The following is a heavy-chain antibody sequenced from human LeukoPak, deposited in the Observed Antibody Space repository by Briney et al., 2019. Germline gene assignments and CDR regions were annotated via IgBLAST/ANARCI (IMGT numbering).Heavy chain of an antibody. CDR1: GFTFSSYA. CDR2: ISGSGGST. CDR3: ARVAGQQWLVHPKGWFDP. D-gene: IGHD6-19*01. J-gene: IGHJ5*02. Sequence: GGSLRLSCAASGFTFSSYAMSWVRQAPGKGLEWVSAISGSGGSTYYADSVKGRFTISRDNSKNTLYLQMNSLRAEDTAVYYCARVAGQQWLVHPKGWFDPWGQGTLVTVSS. V-gene: IGHV3-23*01.